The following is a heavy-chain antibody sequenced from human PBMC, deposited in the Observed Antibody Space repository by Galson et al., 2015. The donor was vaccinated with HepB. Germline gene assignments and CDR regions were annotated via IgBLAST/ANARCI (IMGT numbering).Heavy chain of an antibody. CDR1: GFMFGTYT. J-gene: IGHJ5*02. V-gene: IGHV3-30-3*01. CDR3: ARGGTYYTSGSYSPFDP. Sequence: SLRLSCAASGFMFGTYTMFWVRQTPGKGLEWVALISYDGRDQSYADSVRGRFTISRDNSKNALYLQMNSLRPEDTALYYCARGGTYYTSGSYSPFDPWGQGTLVTVSS. D-gene: IGHD3-10*01. CDR2: ISYDGRDQ.